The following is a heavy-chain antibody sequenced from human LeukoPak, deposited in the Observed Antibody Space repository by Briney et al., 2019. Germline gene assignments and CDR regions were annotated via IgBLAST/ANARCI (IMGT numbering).Heavy chain of an antibody. CDR2: ISRTSESV. CDR3: ARGATDTTRWFDP. J-gene: IGHJ5*02. V-gene: IGHV3-21*01. Sequence: GSLRLSCAASGFTFNTYSMSWVRQAPGKGLEWISIISRTSESVFYADSVKGRFTISRDNAKNSLYLQMNGLRAEGTAAYYCARGATDTTRWFDPWGQGTLVTVSS. CDR1: GFTFNTYS. D-gene: IGHD1-7*01.